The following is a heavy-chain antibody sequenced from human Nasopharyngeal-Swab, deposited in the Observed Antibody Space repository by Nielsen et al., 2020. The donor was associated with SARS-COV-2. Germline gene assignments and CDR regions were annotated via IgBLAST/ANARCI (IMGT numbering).Heavy chain of an antibody. Sequence: GESLKISCEASGFTFSEFCMSWIRQAPGKGLEWVSYISSGGSTTYYADSVKGRFTISRDNAKSSLYLQMNSLRDEDTAVYYCVRARRFYGDYNTEAVSWGQGTLVTVSS. CDR2: ISSGGSTT. V-gene: IGHV3-11*04. J-gene: IGHJ5*02. D-gene: IGHD4-17*01. CDR3: VRARRFYGDYNTEAVS. CDR1: GFTFSEFC.